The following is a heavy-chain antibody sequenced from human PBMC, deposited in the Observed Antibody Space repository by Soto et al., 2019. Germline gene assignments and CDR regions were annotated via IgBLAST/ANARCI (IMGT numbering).Heavy chain of an antibody. D-gene: IGHD2-2*01. CDR3: AKYRPVPTFVPSGMDV. V-gene: IGHV3-30*18. CDR1: RFTFSSYA. CDR2: ISYDGSNK. Sequence: PVGSRRLSCAAPRFTFSSYAMHWVRQAPGKGLECVAVISYDGSNKYDADSVKGRLTISIDNSKNTLYLQMNSLTAEDTAVYYSAKYRPVPTFVPSGMDVWG. J-gene: IGHJ6*01.